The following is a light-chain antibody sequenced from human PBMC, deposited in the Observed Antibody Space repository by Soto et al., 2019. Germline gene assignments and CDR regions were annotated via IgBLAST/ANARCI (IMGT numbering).Light chain of an antibody. CDR1: QAISSS. V-gene: IGKV1-9*01. CDR2: AAS. J-gene: IGKJ2*01. CDR3: LHVHDSRYT. Sequence: DIQLTQSPSFLSASVGDRVTITCRASQAISSSLAWYQHNPGKAPKLLIYAASTLQNGVPSSFSCSASGTIFTFTFSSPHPEDTSTYYCLHVHDSRYTFGQGTKVEIQ.